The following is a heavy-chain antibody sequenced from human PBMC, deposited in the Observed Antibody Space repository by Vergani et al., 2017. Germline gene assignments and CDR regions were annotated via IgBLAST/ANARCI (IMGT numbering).Heavy chain of an antibody. J-gene: IGHJ3*01. D-gene: IGHD5-12*01. V-gene: IGHV3-9*01. CDR3: TKGSVYYHDSAGHGYDPYTGFDL. CDR1: GFTFTSYA. CDR2: ISWNSGAV. Sequence: EVRLLESGGGLVQPGGSLRLSCVGSGFTFTSYAMNWVRQGPGKGLEWVSGISWNSGAVDYADSVRGRFTISRDNAKNSLFLEMNSLRFEDTAVYFCTKGSVYYHDSAGHGYDPYTGFDLWGQGTLVTVSS.